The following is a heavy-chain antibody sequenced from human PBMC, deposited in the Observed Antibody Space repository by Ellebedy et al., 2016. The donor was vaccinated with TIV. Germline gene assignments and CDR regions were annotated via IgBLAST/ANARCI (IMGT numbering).Heavy chain of an antibody. J-gene: IGHJ4*02. CDR1: GGSISSGYYY. D-gene: IGHD3-22*01. V-gene: IGHV4-30-4*01. CDR2: IYYSGST. Sequence: MPSETLSLTCTVSGGSISSGYYYRSWIRQPPGKGLEWIGYIYYSGSTYYNPSLKSRVTITVDTSKNQFSLKLSSVTAADTAVYYCARDKREGSGYWYFDYWGQGTLVTVSS. CDR3: ARDKREGSGYWYFDY.